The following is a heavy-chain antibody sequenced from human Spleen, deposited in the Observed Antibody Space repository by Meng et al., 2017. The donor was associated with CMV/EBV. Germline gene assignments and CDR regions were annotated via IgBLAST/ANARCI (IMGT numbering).Heavy chain of an antibody. D-gene: IGHD5-24*01. CDR2: IDPNDSVT. Sequence: KVSCKGSGYRFSNYWIGWVRQMPGKGLEWMGIIDPNDSVTRYSPSFQGQVTISADKSITTAYLQWSSLKASDTAMYYCAKLNGQMAAHYWGQGTLVTVSS. V-gene: IGHV5-51*01. J-gene: IGHJ4*02. CDR3: AKLNGQMAAHY. CDR1: GYRFSNYW.